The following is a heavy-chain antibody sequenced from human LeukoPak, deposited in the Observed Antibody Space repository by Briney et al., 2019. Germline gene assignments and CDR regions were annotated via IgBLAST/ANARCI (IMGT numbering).Heavy chain of an antibody. CDR2: IYHSGST. J-gene: IGHJ4*02. CDR3: ARLGYCSSTSCYYFDY. Sequence: KPSETLSLTCAVSGYSISSGYYWGWIRQPPGKGLEWIGSIYHSGSTYYNPSLKSRVTISVDTSKNQFSLKLSSVTAADTAVYYCARLGYCSSTSCYYFDYWGQGTLVTVSS. CDR1: GYSISSGYY. D-gene: IGHD2-2*01. V-gene: IGHV4-38-2*01.